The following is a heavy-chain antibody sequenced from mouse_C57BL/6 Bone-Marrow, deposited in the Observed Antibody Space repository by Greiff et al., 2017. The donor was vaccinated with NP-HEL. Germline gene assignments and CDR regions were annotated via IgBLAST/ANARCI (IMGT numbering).Heavy chain of an antibody. CDR3: AREPITTVVASRAMDY. V-gene: IGHV1-85*01. Sequence: QVQLKQSGPELVKPGASVKLSCKASGYTFTSYDINWVKQRPGQGLEWIGWIYPRDGSTKYNEKFKGKATLTVDTSSSTAYMELHSQTSEDSAVYFCAREPITTVVASRAMDYWGQGTSVTVSS. D-gene: IGHD1-1*01. CDR2: IYPRDGST. J-gene: IGHJ4*01. CDR1: GYTFTSYD.